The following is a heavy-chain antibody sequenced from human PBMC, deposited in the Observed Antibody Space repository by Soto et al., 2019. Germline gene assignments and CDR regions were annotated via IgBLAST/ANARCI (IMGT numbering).Heavy chain of an antibody. CDR1: GYTFTSYG. Sequence: QVQLVQSGAEVKKPGASVKVSCKASGYTFTSYGISWVRQAPGQGLEWMGWISAYNGNTNYAQKLQGRVTMTTDTSTRTAYMELRSLRSDDTAVYYCAREIRSYYYGSGSPISPWGQGTLVTVSS. J-gene: IGHJ5*02. V-gene: IGHV1-18*01. D-gene: IGHD3-10*01. CDR2: ISAYNGNT. CDR3: AREIRSYYYGSGSPISP.